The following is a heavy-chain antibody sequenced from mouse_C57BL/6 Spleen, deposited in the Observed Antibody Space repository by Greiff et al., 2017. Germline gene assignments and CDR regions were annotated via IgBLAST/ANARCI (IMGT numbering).Heavy chain of an antibody. Sequence: EVHLQQSGPELVKPGASVKISCKASGYTFTDYYMNWVKQSHGKSLEWIGDINPNNGGTSYNQKFKGKATLTVDKSSSTAYMELRSLTSEDSAVYYCARDGYDGPNYYAMDYWGQGTSVTVSS. CDR2: INPNNGGT. CDR3: ARDGYDGPNYYAMDY. CDR1: GYTFTDYY. J-gene: IGHJ4*01. V-gene: IGHV1-26*01. D-gene: IGHD2-2*01.